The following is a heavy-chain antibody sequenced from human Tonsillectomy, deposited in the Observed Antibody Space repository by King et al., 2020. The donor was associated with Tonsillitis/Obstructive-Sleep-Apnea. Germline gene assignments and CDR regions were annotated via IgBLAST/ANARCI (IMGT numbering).Heavy chain of an antibody. CDR3: ARVGRITIFGVVTPDAFDI. CDR2: ISAYNGNT. Sequence: QLVQSGAEVKKPGASVKVSCKASGYTFTSYGIRWVRQAPGQGLEWMGWISAYNGNTNYAQKLQGRVTMTTDTSTSTAYMELRSLRSDDTAVYYCARVGRITIFGVVTPDAFDIWGQGTMVTVSS. V-gene: IGHV1-18*01. J-gene: IGHJ3*02. CDR1: GYTFTSYG. D-gene: IGHD3-3*01.